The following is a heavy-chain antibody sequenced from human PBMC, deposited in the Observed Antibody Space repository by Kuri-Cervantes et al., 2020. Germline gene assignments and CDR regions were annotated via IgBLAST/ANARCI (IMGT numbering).Heavy chain of an antibody. CDR2: IYHSGSTNYNSGST. CDR3: ARAGAGDCSSTSCIDY. D-gene: IGHD2-2*01. Sequence: ESLKISCTVSGDSISSSSYYWSWIRQPPGKGLEWVGNIYHSGSTNYNSGSTNYNPSLKSRVTISVDTSKKQFSLKLNSVTAADTAVYYCARAGAGDCSSTSCIDYWGQGTLVTVSS. CDR1: GDSISSSSYY. J-gene: IGHJ4*02. V-gene: IGHV4-61*01.